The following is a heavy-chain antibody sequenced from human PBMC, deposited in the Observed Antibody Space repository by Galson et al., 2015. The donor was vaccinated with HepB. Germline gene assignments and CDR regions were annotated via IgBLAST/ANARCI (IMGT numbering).Heavy chain of an antibody. CDR3: TRLGNLSGYSSL. J-gene: IGHJ4*02. V-gene: IGHV3-73*01. CDR1: GLTFSGSA. Sequence: SLRLSCAASGLTFSGSARHWVRPASGKGLERARRIPTKANNFQTAYVASVKGRFTISRDDSKNTAYLQMNSLTTEDTAVYYCTRLGNLSGYSSLWGQGTLVTVSS. D-gene: IGHD6-13*01. CDR2: IPTKANNFQT.